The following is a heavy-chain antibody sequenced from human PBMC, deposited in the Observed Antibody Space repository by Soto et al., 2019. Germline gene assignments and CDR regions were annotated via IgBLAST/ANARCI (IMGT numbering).Heavy chain of an antibody. D-gene: IGHD1-26*01. CDR3: AKNQGVELVPLATVDWFDP. CDR2: ISGSGFKK. Sequence: LRLSCAASGLIFENFGMSWVRQAPGKGLEWISSISGSGFKKYYADSVKGRFTISRDNSKSTVYLELNNLSAEDTAVYHCAKNQGVELVPLATVDWFDPWGQGSVVTVSS. V-gene: IGHV3-23*01. CDR1: GLIFENFG. J-gene: IGHJ5*02.